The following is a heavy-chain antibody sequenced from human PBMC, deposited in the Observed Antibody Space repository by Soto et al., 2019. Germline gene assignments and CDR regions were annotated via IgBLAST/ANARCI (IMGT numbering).Heavy chain of an antibody. CDR2: VVPVLGST. J-gene: IGHJ3*02. Sequence: QVQLVQSGAEVKKPGSSVRVSCKASGDTFSSLTLSWVRQAPGQSLEWMGRVVPVLGSTNYAQKFQGSVTFTADLSASTAYMELWSLRSDDTAMYFCARDLSAAAGTQAFDMWGQGTLVIVSS. V-gene: IGHV1-69*08. CDR1: GDTFSSLT. D-gene: IGHD1-1*01. CDR3: ARDLSAAAGTQAFDM.